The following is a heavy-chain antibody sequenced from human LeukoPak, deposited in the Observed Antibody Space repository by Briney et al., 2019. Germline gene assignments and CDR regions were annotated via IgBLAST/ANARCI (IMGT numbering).Heavy chain of an antibody. CDR2: IYYSGTA. CDR1: GGSISSGSYY. V-gene: IGHV4-39*01. D-gene: IGHD1-26*01. CDR3: ARQGWELHDAFDI. Sequence: SETLSLTCSVSGGSISSGSYYWGWIRQSPGTGLEWIGSIYYSGTAYYNPSLKSRVTTSVDTSKNQFSLKLRSVTAADTAVYYCARQGWELHDAFDIWGQGTTVTVSS. J-gene: IGHJ3*02.